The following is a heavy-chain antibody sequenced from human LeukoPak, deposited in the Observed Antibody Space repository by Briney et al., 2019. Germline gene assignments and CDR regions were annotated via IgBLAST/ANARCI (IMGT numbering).Heavy chain of an antibody. CDR3: AREGRYFDWLLFDY. CDR2: INAGNGNT. D-gene: IGHD3-9*01. CDR1: GYTFTSYA. J-gene: IGHJ4*02. Sequence: ASVTVSCKASGYTFTSYAMHWVRQAPGQRLEWMGWINAGNGNTKYSQKFQGRVTITRDTSAGTAYMELSSLRSEDTAVYYCAREGRYFDWLLFDYWGQGTLVTVSS. V-gene: IGHV1-3*01.